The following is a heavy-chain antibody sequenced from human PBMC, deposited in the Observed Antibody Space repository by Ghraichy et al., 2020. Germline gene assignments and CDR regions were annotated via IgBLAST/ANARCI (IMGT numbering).Heavy chain of an antibody. CDR3: ARVGSGGEDIVVVPAAMVEVPYYFDY. V-gene: IGHV4-34*01. CDR1: GGSFSGYY. D-gene: IGHD2-2*01. J-gene: IGHJ4*02. CDR2: INHSGST. Sequence: SETLSLTCAVYGGSFSGYYWSWIRQPPGKGLEWIGEINHSGSTNYNPSLKSRVTISVDTSKNQFSLKLSSVTAADTAVYYCARVGSGGEDIVVVPAAMVEVPYYFDYWGQGTLVTVSS.